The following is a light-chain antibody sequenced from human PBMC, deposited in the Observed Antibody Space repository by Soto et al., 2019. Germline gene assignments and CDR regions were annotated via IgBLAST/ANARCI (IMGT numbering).Light chain of an antibody. CDR2: GNS. J-gene: IGLJ2*01. CDR3: QSYDSSLSGSHVV. CDR1: SSNIGAGYD. V-gene: IGLV1-40*01. Sequence: QSVLTQPPSVSGAPGQRVTISCTGSSSNIGAGYDVHWYQQLPGTAPKLLIYGNSNRPSGVPDRFSGSKSGTSASLAITGLQAEDEADHYCQSYDSSLSGSHVVFGGGTKLTVL.